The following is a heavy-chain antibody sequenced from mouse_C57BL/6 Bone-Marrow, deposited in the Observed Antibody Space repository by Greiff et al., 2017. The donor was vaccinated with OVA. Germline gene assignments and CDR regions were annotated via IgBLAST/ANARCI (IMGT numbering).Heavy chain of an antibody. D-gene: IGHD3-3*01. Sequence: QSGAKLVRPGASVTMSCTASGYTFTSYNMHWVQQTPRQGLEWIGAIYPGNGDTSYNQKFKGKATRTVDKSTSTAYMQVSSLTAEDSAVYFCAREGTDWGQGTLVTVSA. J-gene: IGHJ3*01. V-gene: IGHV1-12*01. CDR1: GYTFTSYN. CDR3: AREGTD. CDR2: IYPGNGDT.